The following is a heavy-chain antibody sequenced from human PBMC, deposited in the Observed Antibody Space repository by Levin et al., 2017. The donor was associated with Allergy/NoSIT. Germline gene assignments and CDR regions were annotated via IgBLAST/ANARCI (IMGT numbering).Heavy chain of an antibody. CDR3: ASLTRMGATTHYFDY. D-gene: IGHD1-26*01. Sequence: PGGSLRLSCAASGFTFSSYAMHWVRQAPGKGLEWVAVISYDGSNKYYADSVKGRFTISRDNSKNTLYLQMNSLRAEDTAVYYCASLTRMGATTHYFDYWGQGTLVTVSS. J-gene: IGHJ4*02. V-gene: IGHV3-30-3*01. CDR2: ISYDGSNK. CDR1: GFTFSSYA.